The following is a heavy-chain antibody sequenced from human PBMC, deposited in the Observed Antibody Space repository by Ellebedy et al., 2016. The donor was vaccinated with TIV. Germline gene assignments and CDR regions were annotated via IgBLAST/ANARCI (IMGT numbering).Heavy chain of an antibody. CDR2: IWYDGSHK. CDR1: GFTFTSYV. V-gene: IGHV3-33*01. J-gene: IGHJ4*02. Sequence: GGSLRLSXAASGFTFTSYVMHWVRQAPGKGLEWVALIWYDGSHKYYADSVKGRFTISRDNSKNTLYLQMNSLRVEDTAVYYCAREILTGYYYYFDYWGQGTLVTVSS. CDR3: AREILTGYYYYFDY. D-gene: IGHD3-9*01.